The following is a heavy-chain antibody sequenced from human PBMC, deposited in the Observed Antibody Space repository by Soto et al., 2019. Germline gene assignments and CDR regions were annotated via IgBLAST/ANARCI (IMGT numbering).Heavy chain of an antibody. CDR3: ARGDLGGFDL. CDR2: IQSDGSRT. Sequence: EVQLVESEGGLVQRGGSLRLSWAASGFHFHYYWMHWVRQDPGQGLVWVAHIQSDGSRTTYADSVKGRFTISRDNAKNTLYLQMNSLRAEDTAVYYCARGDLGGFDLWGQGTTVTVSS. D-gene: IGHD2-21*02. V-gene: IGHV3-74*01. J-gene: IGHJ3*01. CDR1: GFHFHYYW.